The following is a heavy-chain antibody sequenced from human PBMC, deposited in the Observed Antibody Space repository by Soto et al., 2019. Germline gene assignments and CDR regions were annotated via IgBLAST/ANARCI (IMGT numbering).Heavy chain of an antibody. V-gene: IGHV3-23*01. CDR3: AKVGLRVLLQKIDY. CDR2: ISGSGGST. CDR1: GFTFSSYA. J-gene: IGHJ4*02. D-gene: IGHD4-17*01. Sequence: GGSLRLSCAASGFTFSSYAMSWVRQAPGKGLEWVSAISGSGGSTYYADSVKGRFTISRDNSKNTLYLQMNSLRAEDTAVYYCAKVGLRVLLQKIDYWGQGTLVTVSS.